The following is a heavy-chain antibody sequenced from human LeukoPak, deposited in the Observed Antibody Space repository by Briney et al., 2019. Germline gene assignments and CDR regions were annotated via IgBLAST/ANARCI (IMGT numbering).Heavy chain of an antibody. V-gene: IGHV3-48*01. CDR1: GFTFSSYS. CDR3: ARDPGLRLWELLAYYFDY. CDR2: ISSSSSTI. D-gene: IGHD1-26*01. J-gene: IGHJ4*02. Sequence: GGSLRLSCAASGFTFSSYSMNWVRQAPGKGLEWVSYISSSSSTIYYADSVKGRFTISRDNAKNSLYLQMNSLRAEDTAVYYCARDPGLRLWELLAYYFDYWGQGTLVAVSS.